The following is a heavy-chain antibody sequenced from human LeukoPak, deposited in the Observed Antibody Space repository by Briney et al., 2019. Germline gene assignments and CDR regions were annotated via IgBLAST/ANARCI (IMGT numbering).Heavy chain of an antibody. CDR1: GFTFSSYS. V-gene: IGHV3-48*01. D-gene: IGHD3-16*02. CDR2: ISSSSSTI. J-gene: IGHJ4*02. Sequence: GGSLRLSCTASGFTFSSYSMNWVRQAPGKGLEWVSYISSSSSTIYYADSVKRRFTTSRDNAKNSLYLQMNSLRAEDTAVYYCARRDDYVWGSYPNYFDYWGQGTLVTVSS. CDR3: ARRDDYVWGSYPNYFDY.